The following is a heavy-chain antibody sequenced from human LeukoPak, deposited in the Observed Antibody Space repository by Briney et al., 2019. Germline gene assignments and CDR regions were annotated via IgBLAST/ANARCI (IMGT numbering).Heavy chain of an antibody. CDR1: GGSFSGYY. V-gene: IGHV4-34*01. CDR3: ARAYCSGGSRHLKNLYYYGMDV. D-gene: IGHD2-15*01. Sequence: PSETLSLTCAVYGGSFSGYYWSWIRQAPGKGLEWIGEINHSGSTNYNPSLKSRVTISVDTSKNQFSLKLSSVTAADTAVYYCARAYCSGGSRHLKNLYYYGMDVWGQGTTVTVSS. CDR2: INHSGST. J-gene: IGHJ6*02.